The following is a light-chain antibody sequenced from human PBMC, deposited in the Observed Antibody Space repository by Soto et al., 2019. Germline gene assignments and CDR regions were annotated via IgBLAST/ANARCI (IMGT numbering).Light chain of an antibody. Sequence: QSVLTQPASVSGSPGQSITISCTGTSRDVGGYNYVSWYQLHPGKAPKLMVYEVSNRPSGVSNRFSGSKSGNTASLTISGLQAEYEAAYYCSSYTSSTAYVLGNGTKRTV. CDR2: EVS. CDR3: SSYTSSTAYV. CDR1: SRDVGGYNY. V-gene: IGLV2-14*01. J-gene: IGLJ1*01.